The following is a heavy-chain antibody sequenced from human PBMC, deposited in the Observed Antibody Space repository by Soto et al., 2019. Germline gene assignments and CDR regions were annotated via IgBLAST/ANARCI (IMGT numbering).Heavy chain of an antibody. CDR2: IYHSGST. Sequence: QLQLQESGSGLVKPSQTLSLTCAVSGGSISSGGYFWSWIRQPPGKGLEWIGYIYHSGSTYYNPSLKSRVTISVDRSKNQFSLKLSSVTAADTAVYYCAAGGGLPRYYWGQGTLVIVSS. CDR3: AAGGGLPRYY. J-gene: IGHJ4*02. D-gene: IGHD5-12*01. CDR1: GGSISSGGYF. V-gene: IGHV4-30-2*01.